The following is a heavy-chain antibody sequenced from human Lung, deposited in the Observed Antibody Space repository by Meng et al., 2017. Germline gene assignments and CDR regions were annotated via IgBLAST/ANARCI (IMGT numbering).Heavy chain of an antibody. V-gene: IGHV7-4-1*02. D-gene: IGHD2/OR15-2a*01. CDR1: GYTFTTYT. J-gene: IGHJ5*02. CDR2: ISTNTGNP. CDR3: ARGGDFDP. Sequence: QGPLVQSGAELKKPGAPVKVSCKASGYTFTTYTIKWVRQAHGRGLEWMGWISTNTGNPTYVQGFTGRFVFSLDTSVSTAYLQISSLEAADTAVYYCARGGDFDPWGQGTLVTVSS.